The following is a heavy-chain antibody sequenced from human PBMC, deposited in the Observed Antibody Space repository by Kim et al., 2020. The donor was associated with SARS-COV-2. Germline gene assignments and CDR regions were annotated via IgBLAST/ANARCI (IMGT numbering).Heavy chain of an antibody. Sequence: SETLSLTCTVSGGTISSGDYYWSWIRQHPGKGLEWIGYIYYSGSTYYNPSLKSRVTISVDTSKTQFSLKLSSVTAEDTAVYYGARRSDGSGSYSPRGYFDLWGRGNLVTVSS. D-gene: IGHD3-10*01. CDR2: IYYSGST. V-gene: IGHV4-31*03. J-gene: IGHJ2*01. CDR1: GGTISSGDYY. CDR3: ARRSDGSGSYSPRGYFDL.